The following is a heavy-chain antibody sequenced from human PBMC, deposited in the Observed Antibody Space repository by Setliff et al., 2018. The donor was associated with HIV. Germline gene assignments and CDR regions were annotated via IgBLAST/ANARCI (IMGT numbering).Heavy chain of an antibody. CDR1: GFTFMNYA. J-gene: IGHJ4*02. Sequence: GGSLRLSCAASGFTFMNYAMSWVRQAPGKGLAWVSTISGSGGNTYYADSVKGRFTISRDNSNNMLFLQMNSLRGEDTAVYYCAKEKFENGDYEFVSTFDSWGQGTLVTVSS. CDR3: AKEKFENGDYEFVSTFDS. CDR2: ISGSGGNT. V-gene: IGHV3-23*01. D-gene: IGHD4-17*01.